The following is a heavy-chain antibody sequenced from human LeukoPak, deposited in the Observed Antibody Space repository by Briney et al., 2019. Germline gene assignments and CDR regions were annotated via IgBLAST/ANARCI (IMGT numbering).Heavy chain of an antibody. D-gene: IGHD5-24*01. J-gene: IGHJ4*02. CDR3: TSPRRDGYNYVY. CDR2: IRSKANSYAT. Sequence: GSLRLSCAASGFTVSCSAMHGVRQACGRGLEWVGRIRSKANSYATAYAASVKGRFTISRDDSKNTAYLQMNSLKTEDTAVYYCTSPRRDGYNYVYWGQGTLVTVSS. V-gene: IGHV3-73*01. CDR1: GFTVSCSA.